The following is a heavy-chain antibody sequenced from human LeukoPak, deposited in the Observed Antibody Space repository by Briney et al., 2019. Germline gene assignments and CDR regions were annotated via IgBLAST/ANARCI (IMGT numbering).Heavy chain of an antibody. J-gene: IGHJ3*02. Sequence: ASVKVSCKASSYTFTSYGISWVRQAPGQGLEWMGWISAYNGNTNYAQKLQGRVTMTTDTSTSTAYMELRSLRSDDTAVYYCARASPVAGTVAFDIWGQGTMVTVSS. CDR3: ARASPVAGTVAFDI. CDR1: SYTFTSYG. CDR2: ISAYNGNT. V-gene: IGHV1-18*01. D-gene: IGHD6-19*01.